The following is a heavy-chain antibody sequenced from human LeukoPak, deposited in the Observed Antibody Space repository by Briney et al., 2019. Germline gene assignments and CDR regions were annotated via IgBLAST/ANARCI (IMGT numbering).Heavy chain of an antibody. Sequence: GGSLRLSCAASGFTFSSYSMTWIRQAPGKGLEWVSSISSSSSYIYYADSVKGRFTISRDNAKNSLYLQMNSLRAGDTAVYYCARDPQVDIVVVPAASAANWFDPWGQGTLVTVSS. CDR3: ARDPQVDIVVVPAASAANWFDP. CDR1: GFTFSSYS. CDR2: ISSSSSYI. J-gene: IGHJ5*02. D-gene: IGHD2-2*01. V-gene: IGHV3-21*01.